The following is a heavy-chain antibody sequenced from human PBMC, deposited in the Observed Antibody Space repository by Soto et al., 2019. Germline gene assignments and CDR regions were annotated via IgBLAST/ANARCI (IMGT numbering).Heavy chain of an antibody. CDR1: GYTFTSYG. Sequence: ASVKVSCKASGYTFTSYGISWVRQAPGQGLEWMGWISAYNGNTNYAQKLQGRVTMTTDTSTSTAYMELRSLRSDDTAVYYCARDLYIAVAGTGDFDYWGQGTLVTVSS. V-gene: IGHV1-18*01. CDR2: ISAYNGNT. D-gene: IGHD6-19*01. CDR3: ARDLYIAVAGTGDFDY. J-gene: IGHJ4*02.